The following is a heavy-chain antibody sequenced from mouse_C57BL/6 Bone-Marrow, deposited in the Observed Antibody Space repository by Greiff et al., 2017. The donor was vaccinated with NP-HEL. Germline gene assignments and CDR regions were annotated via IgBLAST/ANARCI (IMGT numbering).Heavy chain of an antibody. Sequence: QVQLQQPGAELVRPGSSVKLSCKASGYTFTSYWMHWVQQRPIQGLEWIGNIDPSDSETHYNQKVKDKSTLTVDKSSSTAYMQLSSLTSEDSAVYYCARIYDGYTWFAYWGQGTLVTVSA. CDR2: IDPSDSET. D-gene: IGHD2-3*01. CDR1: GYTFTSYW. J-gene: IGHJ3*01. CDR3: ARIYDGYTWFAY. V-gene: IGHV1-52*01.